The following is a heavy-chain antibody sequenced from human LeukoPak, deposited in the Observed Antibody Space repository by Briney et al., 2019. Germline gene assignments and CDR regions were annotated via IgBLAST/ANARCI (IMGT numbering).Heavy chain of an antibody. Sequence: SGGSLRLSCAASGFTFSSFGMSWVRQVPGKGLEWVSGISNSADRTYYADYVRGRFTISRDNSKNTVVLQMNSLTVEDSAVYYCAKGTSTMANRPADNWGQGTLVTVSS. J-gene: IGHJ4*02. CDR2: ISNSADRT. V-gene: IGHV3-23*01. CDR3: AKGTSTMANRPADN. CDR1: GFTFSSFG. D-gene: IGHD5/OR15-5a*01.